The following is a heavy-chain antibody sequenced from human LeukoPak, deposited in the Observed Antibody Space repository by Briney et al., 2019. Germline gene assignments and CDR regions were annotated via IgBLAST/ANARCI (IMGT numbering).Heavy chain of an antibody. CDR1: GDSVNKFY. CDR3: ARAVGATAPHDTFDI. V-gene: IGHV4-59*02. D-gene: IGHD1-26*01. J-gene: IGHJ3*02. Sequence: PSETLSLTCNVSGDSVNKFYWTWIRQTPGKGLEWIGYVYYSGSTNYNPSLKSRVTMSVDTSKNQFSLKLSSVTAADTAVYYCARAVGATAPHDTFDIWGQGTMVTVSS. CDR2: VYYSGST.